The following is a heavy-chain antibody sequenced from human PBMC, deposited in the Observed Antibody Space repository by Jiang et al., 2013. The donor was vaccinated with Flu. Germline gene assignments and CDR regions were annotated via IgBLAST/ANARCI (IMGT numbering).Heavy chain of an antibody. Sequence: GAEVKKPGESLKISCKGSGYSFNRYWIGWVRQMPGKGLEWMGIIYPGDSDTRYSPSFQGQVTISADKSISTAYLQWSSLKASDTAMYYCARQTPYGNYYYGMDVWGQGTTVTVSS. D-gene: IGHD1-14*01. CDR2: IYPGDSDT. V-gene: IGHV5-51*01. CDR3: ARQTPYGNYYYGMDV. CDR1: GYSFNRYW. J-gene: IGHJ6*02.